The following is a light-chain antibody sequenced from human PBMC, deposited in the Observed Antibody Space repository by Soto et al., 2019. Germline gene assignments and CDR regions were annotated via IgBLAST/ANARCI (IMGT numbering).Light chain of an antibody. CDR1: SSNIGADYF. CDR3: QSYDSSLRGYV. J-gene: IGLJ1*01. V-gene: IGLV1-40*01. CDR2: DNT. Sequence: QSVLTQPPSVAGAPGQSVTISCTVSSSNIGADYFVHWYQQFPGAAPKLLIFDNTNRPSGVPDRFSGSKSGTSASLAITGLQTADEADYYCQSYDSSLRGYVFGSGTKVTVL.